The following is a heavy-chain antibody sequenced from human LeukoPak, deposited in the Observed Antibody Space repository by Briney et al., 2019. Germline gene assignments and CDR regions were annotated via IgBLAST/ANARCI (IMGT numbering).Heavy chain of an antibody. V-gene: IGHV3-23*01. Sequence: GGSLRLSCAASGFTFSSYAMSWVRQAPGKGLEWVSAISGSGGSTYYADSVKGRFTISRDNSKNTLYLQMSSLRAEDTAVYYCAKDQFPLTRGYSGYDYFDYWGQGTLVTVSS. CDR2: ISGSGGST. J-gene: IGHJ4*02. CDR3: AKDQFPLTRGYSGYDYFDY. CDR1: GFTFSSYA. D-gene: IGHD5-12*01.